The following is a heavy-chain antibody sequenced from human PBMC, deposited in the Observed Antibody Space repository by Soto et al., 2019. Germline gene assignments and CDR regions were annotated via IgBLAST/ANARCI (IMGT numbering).Heavy chain of an antibody. V-gene: IGHV4-34*01. CDR3: ARGGPLLRYFLPHPNFDY. J-gene: IGHJ4*02. Sequence: PSETLSLTCAVYGGSFSGYYWSWIRQPPGKGLEWIGEINHSGSTNYNPSLKSRVTISVDTSKNQFSLKLSSVTAADTAVYYCARGGPLLRYFLPHPNFDYWGQGTLVTVSS. D-gene: IGHD3-9*01. CDR2: INHSGST. CDR1: GGSFSGYY.